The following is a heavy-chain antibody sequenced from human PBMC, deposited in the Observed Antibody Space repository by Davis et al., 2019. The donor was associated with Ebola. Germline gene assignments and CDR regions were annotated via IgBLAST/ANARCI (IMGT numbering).Heavy chain of an antibody. CDR3: ASSRLWGHNFYYGMDV. J-gene: IGHJ6*04. Sequence: ASVKVSCKPSGYTFTSYAISWVRQAPGQGLEWMGWISVYNGNTNYAQNFQGRVTMTIDTSTSTVYMDLRSLRSDDTAVYYCASSRLWGHNFYYGMDVWGRGTTVTVSS. V-gene: IGHV1-18*01. D-gene: IGHD5-18*01. CDR1: GYTFTSYA. CDR2: ISVYNGNT.